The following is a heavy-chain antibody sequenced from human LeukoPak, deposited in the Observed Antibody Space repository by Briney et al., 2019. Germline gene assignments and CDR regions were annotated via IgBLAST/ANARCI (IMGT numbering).Heavy chain of an antibody. CDR1: GFSFSSYS. Sequence: GGSLRLSXAASGFSFSSYSMNWVRQAPGKGMEWVSYISSTSKTIFYADSVKGRFIISRDNAKNSLYLQMNSLRAEDTAVYYCARDGHSSDFDYWGQGTLVAVSS. D-gene: IGHD3-22*01. J-gene: IGHJ4*02. V-gene: IGHV3-48*01. CDR2: ISSTSKTI. CDR3: ARDGHSSDFDY.